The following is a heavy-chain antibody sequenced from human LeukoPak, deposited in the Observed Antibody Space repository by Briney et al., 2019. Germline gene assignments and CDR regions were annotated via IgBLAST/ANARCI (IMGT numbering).Heavy chain of an antibody. D-gene: IGHD3-22*01. CDR1: GYTFTSYG. CDR3: ARASRDYYDSSGYLY. V-gene: IGHV1-18*01. CDR2: ISAYNGNT. Sequence: ASVKVSCKASGYTFTSYGISWVRQAPGQGLEWMGWISAYNGNTNYAQKLQGRVTMTTDTSTSTAYMELRSLTSDDTAVYYCARASRDYYDSSGYLYWGQGTLVTVSS. J-gene: IGHJ4*02.